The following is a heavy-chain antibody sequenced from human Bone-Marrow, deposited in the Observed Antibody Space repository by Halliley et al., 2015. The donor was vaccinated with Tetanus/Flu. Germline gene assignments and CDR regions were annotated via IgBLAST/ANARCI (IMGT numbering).Heavy chain of an antibody. Sequence: GLEGIGYIYYRGGTFYPPSLKSRVPMSLDTSRNQLSLRLSSVTAADTAVFYCATGGSRYYALDVWGQGTTVIVSS. D-gene: IGHD2-15*01. V-gene: IGHV4-31*02. J-gene: IGHJ6*02. CDR3: ATGGSRYYALDV. CDR2: IYYRGGT.